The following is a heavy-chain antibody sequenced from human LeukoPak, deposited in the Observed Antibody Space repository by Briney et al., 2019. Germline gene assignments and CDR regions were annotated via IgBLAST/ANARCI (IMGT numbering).Heavy chain of an antibody. CDR2: IIPIFGTA. J-gene: IGHJ4*02. Sequence: GASVKVSCKASGGTFSSYAISWVRQAPGQGLEWMGGIIPIFGTANYVQKFQGRVTITADESTSTAYMELSSLRSEDTAVYYCARHQPPPNYYDSSGYYLPFDYWGQGTLVTVSS. CDR1: GGTFSSYA. D-gene: IGHD3-22*01. CDR3: ARHQPPPNYYDSSGYYLPFDY. V-gene: IGHV1-69*13.